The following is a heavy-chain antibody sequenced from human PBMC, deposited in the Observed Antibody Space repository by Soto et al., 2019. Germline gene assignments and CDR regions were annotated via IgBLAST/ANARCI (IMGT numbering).Heavy chain of an antibody. V-gene: IGHV3-23*01. CDR3: ANKRSGTYYDFWSGPQDDAFDI. J-gene: IGHJ3*02. D-gene: IGHD3-3*01. Sequence: GGSLRLSCAASGFTFSSYAMSWVRQAPGKGLEWVSAISGSGGSTYYADSVKGRFTISRDNSKNTLYLQMNSLRAEDTAVYYCANKRSGTYYDFWSGPQDDAFDIWGQGTMVT. CDR2: ISGSGGST. CDR1: GFTFSSYA.